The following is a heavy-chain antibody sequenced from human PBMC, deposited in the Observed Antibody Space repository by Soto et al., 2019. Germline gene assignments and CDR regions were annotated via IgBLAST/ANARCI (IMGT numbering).Heavy chain of an antibody. CDR1: GLNFDDFA. J-gene: IGHJ4*02. Sequence: GGSLRLSCVGTGLNFDDFAMHWVRQAPGKGLEWVSGITWNSRVLAYADSVKGRFTISRDNARNSLYLQMDSLRDEDTALYYCAKGRYDFWSPYYFDSWGQGTLVTVSS. CDR2: ITWNSRVL. V-gene: IGHV3-9*01. CDR3: AKGRYDFWSPYYFDS. D-gene: IGHD3-3*01.